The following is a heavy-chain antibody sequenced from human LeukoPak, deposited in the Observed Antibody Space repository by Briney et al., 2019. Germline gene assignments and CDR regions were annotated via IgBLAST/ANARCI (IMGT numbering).Heavy chain of an antibody. J-gene: IGHJ4*02. CDR2: ISNSGGST. D-gene: IGHD3-10*01. V-gene: IGHV3-23*01. CDR3: AKRASGSGTSLYYFDY. Sequence: GGSLRLSCAASGFTFSSYAMSWVRHAPGKGLEWVSVISNSGGSTFYADSVKGRFTISRDNSKNTLYLQMNSLRAEDTAVYYCAKRASGSGTSLYYFDYWGQGTLVTVSS. CDR1: GFTFSSYA.